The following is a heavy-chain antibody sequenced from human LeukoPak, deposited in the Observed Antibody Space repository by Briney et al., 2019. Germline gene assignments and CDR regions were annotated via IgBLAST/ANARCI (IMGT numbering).Heavy chain of an antibody. Sequence: PGGSLRLSCAASGFTFSSYSMNWVRQAPGKGLEWVSSISSSSSNIYYADSVEGRFTISRDNAKNSLYLQMNSPRVEDTAVYYCARGPTMKMDVWGKGTTVTVSS. V-gene: IGHV3-21*01. CDR2: ISSSSSNI. CDR1: GFTFSSYS. CDR3: ARGPTMKMDV. J-gene: IGHJ6*04. D-gene: IGHD3-22*01.